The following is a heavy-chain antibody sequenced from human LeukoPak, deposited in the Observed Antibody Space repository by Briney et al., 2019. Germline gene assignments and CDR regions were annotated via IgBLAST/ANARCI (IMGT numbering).Heavy chain of an antibody. CDR2: IIPILGIA. D-gene: IGHD3-10*01. J-gene: IGHJ4*02. V-gene: IGHV1-69*02. Sequence: SVKVSCKASGDTFSSYTISWVRQAPGQGLEWMGRIIPILGIANYAQKFQGRVTITADKSTSTAYMELSSLRSEDTAVYYCARVPLRITMVRGVTTPFQHSYFDYWGQGTLVTVSS. CDR1: GDTFSSYT. CDR3: ARVPLRITMVRGVTTPFQHSYFDY.